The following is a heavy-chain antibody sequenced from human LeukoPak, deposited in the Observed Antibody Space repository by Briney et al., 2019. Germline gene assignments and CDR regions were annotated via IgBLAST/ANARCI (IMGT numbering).Heavy chain of an antibody. J-gene: IGHJ4*02. CDR2: LRSDGGSS. Sequence: PGGSLRLSCAASGLTFSTYFWMHWVRQAPGKGLVWVSRLRSDGGSSAYADFVRGRFTISRDNARNTLYLQMNSLRAEDTAVYYCVRDLDLGGYSSFVSWGQGTLVTVSS. CDR1: GLTFSTYFW. V-gene: IGHV3-74*01. D-gene: IGHD4-23*01. CDR3: VRDLDLGGYSSFVS.